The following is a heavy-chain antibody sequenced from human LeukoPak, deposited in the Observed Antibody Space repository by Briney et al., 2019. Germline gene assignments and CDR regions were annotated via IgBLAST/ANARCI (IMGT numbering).Heavy chain of an antibody. CDR2: ISGSDTNT. Sequence: SGGSLRLSCVASGFTFSSYAMSWVRQAPGKGLEWVSGISGSDTNTYYADSVKGRFTISRDNSKNTLYLQMNSLRAEDTAVYYCAKDRYQQIAAAGTIFDYWGQGTLVTVSS. CDR1: GFTFSSYA. J-gene: IGHJ4*02. D-gene: IGHD6-13*01. V-gene: IGHV3-23*01. CDR3: AKDRYQQIAAAGTIFDY.